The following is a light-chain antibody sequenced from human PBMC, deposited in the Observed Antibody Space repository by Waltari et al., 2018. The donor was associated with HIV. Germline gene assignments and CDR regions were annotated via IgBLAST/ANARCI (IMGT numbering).Light chain of an antibody. V-gene: IGKV1-5*03. CDR2: GAS. Sequence: DIQMTQYPSTLSTSVGGTVPLTCQASQNIDTFLAWYQQRPGNAPKLLIYGASTLQSGVPSRFGGSGSETDFTLTITNLQPDDFATYSCQQYHTFPWTFGQGTRVEIK. CDR1: QNIDTF. CDR3: QQYHTFPWT. J-gene: IGKJ1*01.